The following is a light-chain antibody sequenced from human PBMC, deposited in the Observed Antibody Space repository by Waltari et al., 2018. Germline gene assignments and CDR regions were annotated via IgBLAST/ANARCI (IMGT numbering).Light chain of an antibody. CDR3: QHYVRLPAT. Sequence: EIVLTQSPGTLSLSPGERATLSCRASQSVSRTLAWYQQKPGQAPRLLIYGASTRATGIPGRFSGGGSGTYFSLTISRLEPEDFALYYCQHYVRLPATFGQGTKVEIK. J-gene: IGKJ1*01. V-gene: IGKV3-20*01. CDR1: QSVSRT. CDR2: GAS.